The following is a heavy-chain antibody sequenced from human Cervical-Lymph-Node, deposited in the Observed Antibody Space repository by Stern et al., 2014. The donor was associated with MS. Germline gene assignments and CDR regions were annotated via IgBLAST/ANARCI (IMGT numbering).Heavy chain of an antibody. CDR3: ARSISMDV. D-gene: IGHD2-21*01. CDR1: GGSIRRYY. J-gene: IGHJ6*02. CDR2: IYYNGIT. V-gene: IGHV4-59*01. Sequence: QLQLQESGPGLVKPSETLSLTCTVSGGSIRRYYWNWIRQPPGKGLEWIGYIYYNGITNYNPSLKSRVTISLDTSKNQFSLKLSSVTAADTAVYYCARSISMDVWGQGTTVTVSS.